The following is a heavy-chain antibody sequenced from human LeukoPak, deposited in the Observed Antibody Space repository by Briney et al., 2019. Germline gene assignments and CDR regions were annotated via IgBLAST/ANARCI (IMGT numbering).Heavy chain of an antibody. J-gene: IGHJ4*02. CDR1: GFTFRSYA. D-gene: IGHD3-22*01. CDR3: AKARDYYDSSGFFDY. V-gene: IGHV3-23*01. Sequence: GGSLRLSCAASGFTFRSYAISWVRQAPGKGLEWVSAIRGSGGSTYYADSVKGRFTISRDNSKNTLYLQMNSLRAEDTAVYYCAKARDYYDSSGFFDYWGQGTLVTVSS. CDR2: IRGSGGST.